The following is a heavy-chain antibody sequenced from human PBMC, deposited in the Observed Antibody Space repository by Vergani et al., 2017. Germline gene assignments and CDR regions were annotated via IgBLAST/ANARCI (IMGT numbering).Heavy chain of an antibody. J-gene: IGHJ4*02. CDR3: SRDPPQCCSSTSCYAGFYVDY. Sequence: QVQLVESGGGVVQPGRSLRLSCAASGFTFSSYAMHWVRQAPGKGLEWVAVISYDGSNKYYEDSVKGRFTISRDNSKNTLYLQMNSLRAEDTAVYYCSRDPPQCCSSTSCYAGFYVDYWGQGTLVTVSS. D-gene: IGHD2-2*01. V-gene: IGHV3-30*04. CDR2: ISYDGSNK. CDR1: GFTFSSYA.